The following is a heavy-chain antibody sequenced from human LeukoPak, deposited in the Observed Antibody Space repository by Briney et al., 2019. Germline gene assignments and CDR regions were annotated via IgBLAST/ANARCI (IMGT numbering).Heavy chain of an antibody. V-gene: IGHV4-39*07. D-gene: IGHD3-10*01. J-gene: IGHJ4*02. CDR2: ISYSGDT. Sequence: SETLSLTCTVSGGSISGTTYHWGWIRQPPGKGLEWIGSISYSGDTDYNASLKSRVTISVDTSKNQFSLKLSSVTAADTAVYYCARGVRYYGSDNPYDYWGQGTLVTVSS. CDR3: ARGVRYYGSDNPYDY. CDR1: GGSISGTTYH.